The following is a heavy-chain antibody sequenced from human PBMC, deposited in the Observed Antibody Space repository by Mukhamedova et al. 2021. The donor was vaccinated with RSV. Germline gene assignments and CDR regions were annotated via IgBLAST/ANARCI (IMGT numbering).Heavy chain of an antibody. D-gene: IGHD7-27*01. CDR2: IFYSGST. CDR3: ARLWGRADAVEI. V-gene: IGHV4-59*08. Sequence: VRQPPGKGLEWIGYIFYSGSTDYNPSLKSRVTISVDSSKNQFSLKLTSVTAADTAVYYCARLWGRADAVEIWGQGTLVTVSS. J-gene: IGHJ3*02.